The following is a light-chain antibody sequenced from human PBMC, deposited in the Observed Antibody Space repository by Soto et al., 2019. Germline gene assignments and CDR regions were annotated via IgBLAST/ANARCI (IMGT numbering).Light chain of an antibody. CDR3: GTWDSSLSAAV. Sequence: QSALTHPPSVSAAPGQTVTISCSGSSSNIGNNYVSWYQQRPGTAPKLLIYDNNKRPSGIPDRFSGSKSGTSATLGITGLQTGDEADYYCGTWDSSLSAAVFGGGTQLTVL. J-gene: IGLJ7*01. CDR1: SSNIGNNY. CDR2: DNN. V-gene: IGLV1-51*01.